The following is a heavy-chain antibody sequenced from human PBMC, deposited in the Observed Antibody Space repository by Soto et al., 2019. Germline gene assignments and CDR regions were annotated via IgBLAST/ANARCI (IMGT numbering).Heavy chain of an antibody. CDR2: IHWNDDK. V-gene: IGHV2-5*01. Sequence: TGPTLVNPTQTLTLTCSFSGFSLSVYGVRVIWFRQPPGETLEWLALIHWNDDKRYSPYLKSRLTITKDTSKNQVVLTLTNLDPLDTGTYFCAHTKDSSGFLTSWGQGILVTVSS. J-gene: IGHJ5*02. CDR3: AHTKDSSGFLTS. D-gene: IGHD3-22*01. CDR1: GFSLSVYGVR.